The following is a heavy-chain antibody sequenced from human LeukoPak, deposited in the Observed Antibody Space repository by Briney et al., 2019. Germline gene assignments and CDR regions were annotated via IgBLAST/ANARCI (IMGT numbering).Heavy chain of an antibody. CDR2: IWYDGSNK. CDR3: AKSYYDSTALGY. V-gene: IGHV3-33*06. Sequence: GGSLRLSCAASGFTFSNYGMHWVRQAPGKGLEWVAVIWYDGSNKHYADSVKGRFTISRDNSKNTLYLQMNSLRAEDTAVYYYAKSYYDSTALGYWGQGTLVTVSS. D-gene: IGHD3-22*01. J-gene: IGHJ4*02. CDR1: GFTFSNYG.